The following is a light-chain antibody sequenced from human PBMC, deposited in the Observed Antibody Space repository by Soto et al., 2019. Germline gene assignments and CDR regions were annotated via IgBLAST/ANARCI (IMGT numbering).Light chain of an antibody. J-gene: IGLJ3*02. CDR2: DVS. CDR3: SSYTTSNTWL. CDR1: SSDVGTYDF. Sequence: QSALTQPRSVSGSPGQSVTISCIGTSSDVGTYDFVSWYQQHPGKAPRLMIFDVSERPSGVPDRFSGSKSGNTASLTISGLQAEDEADYYCSSYTTSNTWLFGGGTKVTVL. V-gene: IGLV2-11*01.